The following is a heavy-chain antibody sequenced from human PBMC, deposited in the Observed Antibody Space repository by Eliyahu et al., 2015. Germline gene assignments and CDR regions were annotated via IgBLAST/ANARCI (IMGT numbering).Heavy chain of an antibody. CDR2: IKSKIDGGTI. CDR1: GFIFRNAW. CDR3: TTDHSSGSEPSPGLTGG. V-gene: IGHV3-15*01. D-gene: IGHD3-22*01. Sequence: EVQLVESGGGLVKPGGSLRLSCAASGFIFRNAWMSWVRQAPGKGLEWVGRIKSKIDGGTIDYAAPVKGTFTISRDDSKNTLYLQMNSLKTEDTAVYYCTTDHSSGSEPSPGLTGGWGQGTLVTVSS. J-gene: IGHJ4*02.